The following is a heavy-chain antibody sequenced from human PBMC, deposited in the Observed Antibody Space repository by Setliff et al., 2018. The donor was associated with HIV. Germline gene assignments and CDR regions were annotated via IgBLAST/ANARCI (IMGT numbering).Heavy chain of an antibody. V-gene: IGHV3-74*01. Sequence: GGSLRLSCAASGFTFSGYWMHWVRQAPGKGLVWVSRINSDGSSTTYADSVKGRFTISRDNAKNTLYLQMNSLRPEDTAVYYCAKDGDYRGCFDIWGQGTMVTVSS. D-gene: IGHD1-26*01. CDR2: INSDGSST. CDR1: GFTFSGYW. J-gene: IGHJ3*02. CDR3: AKDGDYRGCFDI.